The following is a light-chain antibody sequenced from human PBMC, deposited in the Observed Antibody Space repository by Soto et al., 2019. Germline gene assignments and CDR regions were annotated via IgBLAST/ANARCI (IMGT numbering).Light chain of an antibody. CDR2: EGS. CDR1: SNDVGSYNL. Sequence: QSALTQPASVSGSPGQSITISCTGTSNDVGSYNLVSWYQQHPGKAPKLMIYEGSKRPSGISNRFSGSKSGNTASLTISGLQAEDEADYYCCSYAGSSTSVFGGGTKLTVL. V-gene: IGLV2-23*01. CDR3: CSYAGSSTSV. J-gene: IGLJ3*02.